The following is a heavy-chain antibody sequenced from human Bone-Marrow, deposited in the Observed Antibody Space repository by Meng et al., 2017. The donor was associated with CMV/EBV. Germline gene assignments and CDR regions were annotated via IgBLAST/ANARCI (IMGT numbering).Heavy chain of an antibody. Sequence: GEALKISRAASGFTVSSNYMNWVRQAPGKGLEWVSLIYSDGRTYYADSVKGRFTLSRDNSKNTLYIQMNSLRVEDTAVYYCASDHYCTSTSCYDNYFDYWGQGTLVTVSS. J-gene: IGHJ4*02. CDR2: IYSDGRT. CDR3: ASDHYCTSTSCYDNYFDY. D-gene: IGHD2-2*01. CDR1: GFTVSSNY. V-gene: IGHV3-66*02.